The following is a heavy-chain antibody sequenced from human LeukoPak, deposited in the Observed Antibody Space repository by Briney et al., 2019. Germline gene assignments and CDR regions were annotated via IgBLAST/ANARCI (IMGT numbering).Heavy chain of an antibody. V-gene: IGHV3-7*01. D-gene: IGHD3-10*01. CDR2: IKQDGSEK. CDR3: ARSGYYYGSGSYLGYYYYMDV. CDR1: GFTFSIYW. Sequence: GGSLSLSCAASGFTFSIYWMSWVRQAPGKGLEWVANIKQDGSEKYYVDSVKGRFTISRDNAKNSLYLQMNSLRAEDTAVYYCARSGYYYGSGSYLGYYYYMDVWGKGTTVTVSS. J-gene: IGHJ6*03.